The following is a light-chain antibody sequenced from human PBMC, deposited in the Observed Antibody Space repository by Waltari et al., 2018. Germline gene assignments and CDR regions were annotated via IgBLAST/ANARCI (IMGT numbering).Light chain of an antibody. CDR3: QSADRSGTYRV. CDR1: AVPNQY. J-gene: IGLJ2*01. V-gene: IGLV3-25*03. Sequence: SYRLTQPPSVSVSPGQTARIPRPGEAVPNQYSYLFQQKSGQAPLLIIYKDSERPSGIPERFSGSGSGTTVTLTISGVQAEDEADYYCQSADRSGTYRVFGGGTKLTVL. CDR2: KDS.